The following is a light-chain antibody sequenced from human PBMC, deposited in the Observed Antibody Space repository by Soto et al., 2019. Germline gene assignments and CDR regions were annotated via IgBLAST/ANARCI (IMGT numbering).Light chain of an antibody. Sequence: DIQMTQSPSTLSASVGDRVTITCRASQYISSWLAWYQQKPGKAPKLLIYKASSLESGVPSRFSGSGSGTKFTLTISSLQPDDFATYYCQQYKSQRTFGQGTKVEIK. CDR1: QYISSW. J-gene: IGKJ1*01. CDR2: KAS. CDR3: QQYKSQRT. V-gene: IGKV1-5*03.